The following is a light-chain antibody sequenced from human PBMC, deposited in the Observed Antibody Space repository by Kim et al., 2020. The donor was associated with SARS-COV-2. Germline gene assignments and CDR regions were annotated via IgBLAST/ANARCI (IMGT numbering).Light chain of an antibody. Sequence: ASGGDRVTITCQASEDISKSLNWYQQKPGKAPKVLIYDASSLETGVSSRFSGSGSGTDFTFTISSLQPEDIATYYCQHYYNLPYTFGQGTKLEI. V-gene: IGKV1-33*01. CDR1: EDISKS. J-gene: IGKJ2*01. CDR3: QHYYNLPYT. CDR2: DAS.